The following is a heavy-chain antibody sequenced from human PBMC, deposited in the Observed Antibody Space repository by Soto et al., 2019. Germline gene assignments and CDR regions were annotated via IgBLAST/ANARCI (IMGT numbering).Heavy chain of an antibody. CDR2: ITGSGGGT. Sequence: EVQLLESGGGLIEPGGSLRLSCVTSGFTFSTYATSWVRQAPGKGLEWVSMITGSGGGTYYADSAKGRFTISRDNSRNTLYLQMTSLRVEDTAVYYCAKFRGAGSHSLYHFDRWGQGTLVTVSS. V-gene: IGHV3-23*01. CDR3: AKFRGAGSHSLYHFDR. D-gene: IGHD3-10*01. J-gene: IGHJ4*02. CDR1: GFTFSTYA.